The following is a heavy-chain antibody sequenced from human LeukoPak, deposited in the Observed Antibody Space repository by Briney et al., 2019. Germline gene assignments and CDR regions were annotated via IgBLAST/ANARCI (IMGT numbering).Heavy chain of an antibody. CDR3: ARHQKYYYGSGSQYYYYYMDV. D-gene: IGHD3-10*01. CDR2: IYYSGST. J-gene: IGHJ6*03. V-gene: IGHV4-59*08. CDR1: GGSISSYY. Sequence: SETLSLTCTVSGGSISSYYWSWIRQPPGKGLEWIGYIYYSGSTNYNPSLKSRVTISVDTSKNLFSLKLSSVTAADTAVYYCARHQKYYYGSGSQYYYYYMDVWGKGTTVTISS.